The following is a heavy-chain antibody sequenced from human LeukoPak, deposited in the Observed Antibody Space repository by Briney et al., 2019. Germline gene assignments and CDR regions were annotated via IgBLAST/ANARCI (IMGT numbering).Heavy chain of an antibody. D-gene: IGHD7-27*01. CDR2: ISGSGSNT. CDR1: GFAFSTYG. V-gene: IGHV3-23*01. CDR3: AKDRAWGFDY. Sequence: GGSLRLSCAASGFAFSTYGMSWVRQAPGKGLEWVSAISGSGSNTYYADSVKGRFTTSRDNSKNTLCLQMNSLRAEDTAIYYCAKDRAWGFDYWGQGTLVTVSS. J-gene: IGHJ4*02.